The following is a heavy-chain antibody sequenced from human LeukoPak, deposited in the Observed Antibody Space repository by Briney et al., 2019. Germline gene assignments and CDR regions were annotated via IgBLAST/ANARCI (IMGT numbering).Heavy chain of an antibody. J-gene: IGHJ4*02. CDR1: GFTFSSYS. Sequence: PGGSLRLSCAASGFTFSSYSMNWVRQAPGKGLEWVSYISSSSSTIYYADSVKGRFTISRDNAKNSLYLQMNSLRAEDTAVYYCARDDYYYGDALDHWGQGTLVTVSS. D-gene: IGHD4-17*01. CDR2: ISSSSSTI. CDR3: ARDDYYYGDALDH. V-gene: IGHV3-48*01.